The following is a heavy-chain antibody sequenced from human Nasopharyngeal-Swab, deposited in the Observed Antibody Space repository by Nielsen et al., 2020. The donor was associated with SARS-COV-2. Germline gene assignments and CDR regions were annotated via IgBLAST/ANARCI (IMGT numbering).Heavy chain of an antibody. D-gene: IGHD2-15*01. CDR2: INAGNGNT. J-gene: IGHJ5*02. CDR1: GYTFTSYA. CDR3: AREAVVVVGYWFDP. V-gene: IGHV1-3*01. Sequence: SVKVSCKASGYTFTSYAMHWVRQAPGQRLEWMGWINAGNGNTKYSQKFQGRVTITRDTSASTAYMELSSLRSEDTAVYYCAREAVVVVGYWFDPWGQGTLVTVSS.